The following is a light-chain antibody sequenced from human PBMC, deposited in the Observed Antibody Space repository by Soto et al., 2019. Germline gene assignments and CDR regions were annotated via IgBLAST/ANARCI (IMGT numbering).Light chain of an antibody. CDR1: QSLVYSDGDTY. Sequence: EVLLTQSPLSLPVTLGQPASISCRSSQSLVYSDGDTYLNWFQQRPGQPPRRLIYKVSNRDSGVPDRFSGSGSGTDFTLKISRVEAEDVGVYYCMQGTHWPPITFGQGTRLEIK. CDR3: MQGTHWPPIT. CDR2: KVS. V-gene: IGKV2-30*01. J-gene: IGKJ5*01.